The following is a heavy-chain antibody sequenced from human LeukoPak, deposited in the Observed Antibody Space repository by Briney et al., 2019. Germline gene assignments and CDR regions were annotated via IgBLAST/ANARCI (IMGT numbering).Heavy chain of an antibody. CDR2: INHSRST. J-gene: IGHJ5*02. D-gene: IGHD1/OR15-1a*01. CDR1: GGSFSGYY. Sequence: PSETLSLTCAVYGGSFSGYYWSWIRQPPGKGLEWIGEINHSRSTNYNPSLKSRVTISVDTSKNQFSLKLSSVTAADTAVYYCARGSSKPPRTHNWFDPWGQGTLVTVSS. V-gene: IGHV4-34*01. CDR3: ARGSSKPPRTHNWFDP.